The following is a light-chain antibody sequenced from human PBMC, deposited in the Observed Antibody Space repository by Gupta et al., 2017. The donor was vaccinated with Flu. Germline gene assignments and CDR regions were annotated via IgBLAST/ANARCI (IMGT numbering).Light chain of an antibody. CDR2: DVN. CDR1: TSDVVVDTS. Sequence: ITTTETTSDVVVDTSVSCYHQRPATPPNLLFYDVNNRHSGIATRFSVSKSGTTASLTTSGLQAEEEADYYYSSYPTGSTIVVAFGGGTKRTVL. V-gene: IGLV2-14*04. CDR3: SSYPTGSTIVVA. J-gene: IGLJ2*01.